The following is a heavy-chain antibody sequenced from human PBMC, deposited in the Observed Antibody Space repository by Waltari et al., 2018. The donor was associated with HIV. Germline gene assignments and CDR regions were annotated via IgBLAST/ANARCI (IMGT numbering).Heavy chain of an antibody. CDR2: ISVSGGST. J-gene: IGHJ4*02. V-gene: IGHV3-23*01. Sequence: EVQLLESGGGLVPPGGSLRLSCAASGFTFSSYAMNWVRQAPGKGLGWVSAISVSGGSTYYADSVKGRFTISRDNSKNTLYLQMNSLRAEDTAVYYCAPPRGLMYNFDYCGQGTLVTVSS. CDR1: GFTFSSYA. D-gene: IGHD2-8*01. CDR3: APPRGLMYNFDY.